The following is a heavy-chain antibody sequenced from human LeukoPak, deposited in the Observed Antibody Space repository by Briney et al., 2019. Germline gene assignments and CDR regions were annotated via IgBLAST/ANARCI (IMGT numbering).Heavy chain of an antibody. Sequence: SQTLSLTRSVSGRSINSEYWRWVRQPAGKGREGIGYMYDTGSANYNPSLPRRVTISPATSTSHSSLKLSSVPPADTAVYYCARVSVVYGMDVWGQGTTVTVSS. CDR2: MYDTGSA. CDR3: ARVSVVYGMDV. V-gene: IGHV4-59*01. CDR1: GRSINSEY. J-gene: IGHJ6*02.